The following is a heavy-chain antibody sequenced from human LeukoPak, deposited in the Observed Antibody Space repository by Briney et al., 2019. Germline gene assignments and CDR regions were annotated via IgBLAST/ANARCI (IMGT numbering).Heavy chain of an antibody. CDR3: ARVGGYSHGYYVAFDI. V-gene: IGHV3-53*01. CDR1: GFIVNTYY. CDR2: IYSGGST. Sequence: GGSLRLSCAASGFIVNTYYMSWVRQAPGKGLEWVAVIYSGGSTYYADSVKGRFTISRDNSKNTLYLQMNSLRAEDTAVYYCARVGGYSHGYYVAFDIWGQGTMVTVSS. J-gene: IGHJ3*02. D-gene: IGHD5-18*01.